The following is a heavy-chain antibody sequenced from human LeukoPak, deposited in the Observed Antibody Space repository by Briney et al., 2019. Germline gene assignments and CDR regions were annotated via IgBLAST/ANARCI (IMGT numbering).Heavy chain of an antibody. CDR2: VRSKSDAGTM. D-gene: IGHD3-16*01. CDR3: GGRRV. J-gene: IGHJ3*01. V-gene: IGHV3-15*01. CDR1: GFNFRSAW. Sequence: GGSLRLSCTASGFNFRSAWMSWARQAPGKGLEWVGRVRSKSDAGTMDYAAHVEGRFTISRDDSKNMVFLDMNSLKSEDTGVYYCGGRRVWGNGTVATVSS.